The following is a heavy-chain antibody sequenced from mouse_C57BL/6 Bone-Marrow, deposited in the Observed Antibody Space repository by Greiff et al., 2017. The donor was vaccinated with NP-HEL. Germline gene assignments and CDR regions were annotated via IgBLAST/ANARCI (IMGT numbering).Heavy chain of an antibody. J-gene: IGHJ4*01. CDR1: GYTFTSYG. CDR3: AREPRWLRDAMDY. V-gene: IGHV1-81*01. D-gene: IGHD2-2*01. Sequence: VQVVESGAELARPGASVKLSCKASGYTFTSYGISWVKQRTGQGLEWIGEIYPRSGNTYYNEKFKGKATLTADKSSSTAYMELRSLTSEDSAVYFCAREPRWLRDAMDYWGQGTSVTVSS. CDR2: IYPRSGNT.